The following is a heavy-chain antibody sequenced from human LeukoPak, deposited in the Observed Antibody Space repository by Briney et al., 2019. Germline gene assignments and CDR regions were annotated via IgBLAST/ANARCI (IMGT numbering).Heavy chain of an antibody. CDR3: ARAPRYCSSTSCFNEWYWFDP. D-gene: IGHD2-2*01. CDR1: GYTFTSYG. V-gene: IGHV1-18*01. J-gene: IGHJ5*02. CDR2: ISGYNGNT. Sequence: ASVKVSCEASGYTFTSYGISWVRQAPGQGPEWMGWISGYNGNTNYAQNLQGRVTMTTDTSTSTVYMEVRSLRSDDTAVYYCARAPRYCSSTSCFNEWYWFDPWGQGTLVTVSS.